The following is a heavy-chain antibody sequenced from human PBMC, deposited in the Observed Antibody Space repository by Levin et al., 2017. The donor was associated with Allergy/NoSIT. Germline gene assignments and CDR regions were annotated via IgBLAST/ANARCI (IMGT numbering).Heavy chain of an antibody. J-gene: IGHJ6*02. V-gene: IGHV3-9*01. Sequence: SLKISCAASGFTFDDYAMHWVRQAPGKGLEWVSGISWNSGSIGYADSVKGRFTISRDNAKNSLYLQMNSLRAEDTALYYCAKDMGPSSGYYSLRIYYYYGMDGWGQGTTVTVSS. CDR2: ISWNSGSI. D-gene: IGHD3-22*01. CDR3: AKDMGPSSGYYSLRIYYYYGMDG. CDR1: GFTFDDYA.